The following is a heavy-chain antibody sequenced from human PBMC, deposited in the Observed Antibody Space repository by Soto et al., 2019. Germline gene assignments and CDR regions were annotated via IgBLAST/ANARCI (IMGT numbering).Heavy chain of an antibody. CDR2: IIPIFGTA. J-gene: IGHJ5*02. CDR3: ARALTRYCSSTSCYNWFDP. CDR1: GGTFSSYA. Sequence: SVKVSCKASGGTFSSYAISWVRQAPGQGLEWMGGIIPIFGTANYAQKFQGRVTITADESTSTAYMELSSLRSEDTAVYYCARALTRYCSSTSCYNWFDPWGQGTLVTVSS. D-gene: IGHD2-2*01. V-gene: IGHV1-69*13.